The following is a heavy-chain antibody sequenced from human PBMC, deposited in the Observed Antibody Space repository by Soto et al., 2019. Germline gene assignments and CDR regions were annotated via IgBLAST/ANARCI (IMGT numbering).Heavy chain of an antibody. Sequence: QITLKESGPTLVKPTQTLTLTCSVSGFSLTADGVGVGWVRQPPGKALEWLTLIYWDDDDRYSRSLMSSLTITTDTSRNQVLLKMPNVNPVDTGTYYCVRQDSRGRYFDYWGQGILVTVSS. J-gene: IGHJ4*02. CDR1: GFSLTADGVG. D-gene: IGHD2-15*01. V-gene: IGHV2-5*04. CDR3: VRQDSRGRYFDY. CDR2: IYWDDDD.